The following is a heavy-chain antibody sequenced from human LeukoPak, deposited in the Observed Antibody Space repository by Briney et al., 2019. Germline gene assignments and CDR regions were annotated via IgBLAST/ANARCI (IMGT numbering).Heavy chain of an antibody. CDR3: AKVMNYQYYYGMDV. V-gene: IGHV3-23*01. CDR1: GFSFSSYA. J-gene: IGHJ6*02. D-gene: IGHD1-7*01. CDR2: ISGSGGST. Sequence: GGSLRLSCAASGFSFSSYAMAWVRQAPGKGLEWVSAISGSGGSTYYADFVKGRFTIYRDNSKNTLYLQMNSLRAEDTAVYYCAKVMNYQYYYGMDVWGQGTTVTVSS.